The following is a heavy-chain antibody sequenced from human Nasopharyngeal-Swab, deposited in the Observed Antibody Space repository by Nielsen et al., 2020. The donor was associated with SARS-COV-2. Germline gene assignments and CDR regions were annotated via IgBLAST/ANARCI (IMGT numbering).Heavy chain of an antibody. Sequence: GESLNISCAASRFTFSSYAMHWVRQAPGKGLEWVAVISYDGSNKYYADSVKGRFTISRYNSKNTLYLQMNSLRAEDTAVYYRARDSGGLFDYWGQGTLVTVSS. D-gene: IGHD3-10*01. V-gene: IGHV3-30-3*01. CDR3: ARDSGGLFDY. CDR1: RFTFSSYA. CDR2: ISYDGSNK. J-gene: IGHJ4*02.